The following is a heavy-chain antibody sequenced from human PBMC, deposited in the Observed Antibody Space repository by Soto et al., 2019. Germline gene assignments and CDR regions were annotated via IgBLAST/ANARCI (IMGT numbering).Heavy chain of an antibody. V-gene: IGHV5-51*01. CDR2: ICPGDSDT. Sequence: GESLKISCKGSGYSFSTYCIGWVRQMPGKGLEWVGSICPGDSDTRYSPSFQGQVTISADKSISTAYLQWSSLKASDTAMYYCARDVVVPAASRLYYYGMDGWGQGTTVTVFS. D-gene: IGHD2-2*01. J-gene: IGHJ6*02. CDR1: GYSFSTYC. CDR3: ARDVVVPAASRLYYYGMDG.